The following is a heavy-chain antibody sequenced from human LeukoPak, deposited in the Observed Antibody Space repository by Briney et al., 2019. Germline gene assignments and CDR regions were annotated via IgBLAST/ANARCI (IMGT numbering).Heavy chain of an antibody. J-gene: IGHJ4*02. V-gene: IGHV3-74*01. D-gene: IGHD5-18*01. CDR3: ARDGRRGGYSYGELDY. Sequence: GGSLRLSCAASGFTFSSYAMSWVRQAPGKGLVWVSRINSDGSSTSYADSVKGRFTISRDNAKNTLYLQMNSLRAEDTAVYYCARDGRRGGYSYGELDYWGQGTLVTVSS. CDR1: GFTFSSYA. CDR2: INSDGSST.